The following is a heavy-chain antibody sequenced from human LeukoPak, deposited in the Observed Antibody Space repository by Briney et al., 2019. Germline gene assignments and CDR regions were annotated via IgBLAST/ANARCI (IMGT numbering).Heavy chain of an antibody. CDR2: IKTDGSST. CDR1: GFPFSSYW. Sequence: GGSLRLSCAASGFPFSSYWMHWVRQAPGKGLVWVSRIKTDGSSTDYADSVKGRFTISRDNAENTVYLQMNSLRAEDTAVYYCARADDTNGLNWFDPWGQGTLVTVPS. J-gene: IGHJ5*02. D-gene: IGHD2-8*01. V-gene: IGHV3-74*01. CDR3: ARADDTNGLNWFDP.